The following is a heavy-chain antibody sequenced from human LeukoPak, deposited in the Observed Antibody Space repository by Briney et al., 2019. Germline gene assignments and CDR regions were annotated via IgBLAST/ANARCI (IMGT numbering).Heavy chain of an antibody. D-gene: IGHD3-9*01. CDR3: ARRYYDILTGYLGPGYYYYMDV. J-gene: IGHJ6*03. Sequence: GESLKISCKGSGYSFTSYWIGWVRQMPGKGLEWMGIIYPGDSDTRYSPSFQGQVTISADKSISTAYLQWSSLKASDTAMYYCARRYYDILTGYLGPGYYYYMDVWGKGTTVTVSS. V-gene: IGHV5-51*01. CDR2: IYPGDSDT. CDR1: GYSFTSYW.